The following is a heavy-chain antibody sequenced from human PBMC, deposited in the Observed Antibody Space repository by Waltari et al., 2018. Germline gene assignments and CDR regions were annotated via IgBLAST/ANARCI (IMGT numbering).Heavy chain of an antibody. CDR2: ISGIGGST. J-gene: IGHJ4*02. D-gene: IGHD6-6*01. CDR1: GFTFSSYE. CDR3: AKYYRIRQLVRTYFDY. Sequence: EVQLVESGGGLVQPGGSLRLSCAAYGFTFSSYEMNWVRQAPGKGLEWVSAISGIGGSTYYADSVKGRFTISRDNSKNTLYLQMNSLRAEDTAVYYCAKYYRIRQLVRTYFDYWGQGTLVTVSS. V-gene: IGHV3-23*04.